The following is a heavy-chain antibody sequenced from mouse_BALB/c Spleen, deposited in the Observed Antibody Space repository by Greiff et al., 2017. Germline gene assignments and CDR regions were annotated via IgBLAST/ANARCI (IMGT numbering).Heavy chain of an antibody. Sequence: EVKLMESGAELVKPGASVKLSCTASGFNIKDTYMHWVKQRPEQGLEWIGRIDPANGNTKYDPKFQGKATITADTSSNTAYLQLSSLTSEDTAVYYCARSIPYAMDYWGQGTSVTVSS. CDR3: ARSIPYAMDY. CDR2: IDPANGNT. D-gene: IGHD2-3*01. J-gene: IGHJ4*01. CDR1: GFNIKDTY. V-gene: IGHV14-3*02.